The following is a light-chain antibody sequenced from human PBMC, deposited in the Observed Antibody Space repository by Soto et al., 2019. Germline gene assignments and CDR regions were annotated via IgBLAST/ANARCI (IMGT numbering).Light chain of an antibody. CDR1: QSVSSN. J-gene: IGKJ1*01. CDR3: HQYNNWPAWT. CDR2: GAS. V-gene: IGKV3-15*01. Sequence: EIVMTQSPATLSVSPGERATLSCRASQSVSSNLAWYHQKPGQAPRLLIYGASTRATGIPARFSGSGSGTDVTLAISSLQSEDFAVYYCHQYNNWPAWTFGQGTKVEIK.